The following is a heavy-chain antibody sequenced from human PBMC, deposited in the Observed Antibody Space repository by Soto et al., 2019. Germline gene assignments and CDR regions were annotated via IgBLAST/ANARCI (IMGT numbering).Heavy chain of an antibody. Sequence: PGESLKISCRVSGTYWINWVRQMPGKGLEWMGRIDPSDSYTDYSPSFQGHVTISADKSIRTAYLQWSRLKASDTAIYYCARRGDCSSSRCSGIDSWGQGTLVTVSS. V-gene: IGHV5-10-1*01. J-gene: IGHJ4*02. CDR2: IDPSDSYT. CDR1: GTYW. CDR3: ARRGDCSSSRCSGIDS. D-gene: IGHD2-2*01.